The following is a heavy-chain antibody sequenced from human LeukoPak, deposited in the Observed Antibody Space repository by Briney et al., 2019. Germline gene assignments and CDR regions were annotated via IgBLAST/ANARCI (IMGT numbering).Heavy chain of an antibody. CDR2: ISSSGSTI. J-gene: IGHJ6*02. CDR1: GFTFSDYY. CDR3: ARGTAAAVGYYYYYGMDV. V-gene: IGHV3-11*04. Sequence: GGSLRLSCAASGFTFSDYYMSWIRQAPGKGLEWVSYISSSGSTIYYADSVKGRFTISRDNAKNSLYLQMNSLRAEDTAVYYCARGTAAAVGYYYYYGMDVWGQGTTVTVSS. D-gene: IGHD6-13*01.